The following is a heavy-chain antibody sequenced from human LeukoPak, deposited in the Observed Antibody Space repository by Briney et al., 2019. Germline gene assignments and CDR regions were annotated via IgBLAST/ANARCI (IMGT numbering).Heavy chain of an antibody. CDR2: IYYSGST. CDR1: GGSISSYY. V-gene: IGHV4-59*01. Sequence: SETLSLTCTVSGGSISSYYWSWIRQPPGKGLEWIGYIYYSGSTNYNPSLRSRVTISVDTSKNQFSLKLSSVTAADTALYYCARASDSSGWAFDPWGQGTLVTVSS. D-gene: IGHD6-19*01. J-gene: IGHJ5*02. CDR3: ARASDSSGWAFDP.